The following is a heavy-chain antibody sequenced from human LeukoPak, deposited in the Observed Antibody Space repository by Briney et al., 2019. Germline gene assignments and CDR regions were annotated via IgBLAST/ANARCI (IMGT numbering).Heavy chain of an antibody. D-gene: IGHD3-22*01. CDR1: GYTFTSYY. Sequence: ASVKVSCKASGYTFTSYYMHWVRQAPGQGLERMGIINPSGGSTSYAQKFQGRVTMTRDTSTSTVYMELSSLRSEDTAVYYCARDQNYYDSSGYLYLGELYYYYGMDVWGQGTTVTVSS. CDR3: ARDQNYYDSSGYLYLGELYYYYGMDV. V-gene: IGHV1-46*01. J-gene: IGHJ6*02. CDR2: INPSGGST.